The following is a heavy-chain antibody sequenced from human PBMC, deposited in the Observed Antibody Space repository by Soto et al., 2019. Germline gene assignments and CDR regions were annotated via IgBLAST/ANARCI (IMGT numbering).Heavy chain of an antibody. J-gene: IGHJ4*02. CDR3: ARAMPPPYYDYVWGSYRSAFDY. D-gene: IGHD3-16*02. Sequence: GGSLRLSCAASGFTFSSYGMHWVRQAPGKGLEWVAVICYDGSNKYYADSVKGRFTISRDNSKNTLYLQMNSLRAEDTAVYYCARAMPPPYYDYVWGSYRSAFDYWGQGTLVTVSS. V-gene: IGHV3-33*01. CDR2: ICYDGSNK. CDR1: GFTFSSYG.